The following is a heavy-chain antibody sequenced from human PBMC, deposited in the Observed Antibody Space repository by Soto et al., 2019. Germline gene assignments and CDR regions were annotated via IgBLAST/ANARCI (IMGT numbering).Heavy chain of an antibody. V-gene: IGHV2-5*02. D-gene: IGHD3-9*01. Sequence: QITLKESGPPLVKPTQTLTLTCTFSGFSLSTSGVGVGWIRQPPGKALEWLALIYWDDDKRYSPSLKSRLTITKXXSXNXXVLTMTNMDPVDTATYYCAHTLRYFDWSIGWYFDLWGRGTLVTVSS. J-gene: IGHJ2*01. CDR1: GFSLSTSGVG. CDR2: IYWDDDK. CDR3: AHTLRYFDWSIGWYFDL.